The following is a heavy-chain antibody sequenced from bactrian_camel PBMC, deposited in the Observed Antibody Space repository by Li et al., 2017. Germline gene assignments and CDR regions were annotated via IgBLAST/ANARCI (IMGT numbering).Heavy chain of an antibody. J-gene: IGHJ4*01. V-gene: IGHV3S56*01. D-gene: IGHD1*01. CDR3: AAEGPAWDSDSCVNAESGY. CDR1: GFQFDGSD. CDR2: KQSDSST. Sequence: HVQLVESGGGPVQAGGSLRLSCTASGFQFDGSDWGGYRQGAGRKCEVVSRKQSDSSTDYAESVKGRFTISQDVVKNMVYLQMNDLKPEDTAVDYCAAEGPAWDSDSCVNAESGYWGQGTQVTVSA.